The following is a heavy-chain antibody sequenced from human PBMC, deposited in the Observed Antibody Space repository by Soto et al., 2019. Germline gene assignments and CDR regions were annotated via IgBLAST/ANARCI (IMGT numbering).Heavy chain of an antibody. J-gene: IGHJ4*02. CDR1: GFTVSSNY. CDR3: AICQHSSSLPVFDY. CDR2: IYSGGST. D-gene: IGHD6-13*01. Sequence: GGSLRLSCAASGFTVSSNYMSWVRQAPGKGLEWVSVIYSGGSTYYADSVKGRFTISRDNSKNTLYLQMNSLRAEDTAVYYCAICQHSSSLPVFDYWGQGTLVTVSS. V-gene: IGHV3-66*01.